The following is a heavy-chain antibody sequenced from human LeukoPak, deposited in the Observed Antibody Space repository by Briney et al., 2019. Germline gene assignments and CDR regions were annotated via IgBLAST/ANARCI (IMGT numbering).Heavy chain of an antibody. Sequence: GGSLRPSCAASGFTFSNNWMAWVRQAPGEGPELVAHINHDGSHTGYVDSVKGRFTISRDNSKNSLYLQLNSLRTEDTAMYYCAKYLSRAFDCWGQGSLITVSS. V-gene: IGHV3-7*01. CDR2: INHDGSHT. CDR3: AKYLSRAFDC. CDR1: GFTFSNNW. D-gene: IGHD2/OR15-2a*01. J-gene: IGHJ4*02.